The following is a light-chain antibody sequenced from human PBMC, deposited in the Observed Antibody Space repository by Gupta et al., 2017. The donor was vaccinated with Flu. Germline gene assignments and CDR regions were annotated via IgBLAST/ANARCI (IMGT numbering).Light chain of an antibody. CDR2: LNSDGSH. J-gene: IGLJ3*02. Sequence: QLVLTHSPSASASLGASVNLTCTLRSGHSTYPIAWHQQQPEKGPRFLMKLNSDGSHDKGDGIPDRFSGSSSGAERYLTISSLQSEDEADYFCQAWGAGVRVFGGGTKLTVL. CDR1: SGHSTYP. CDR3: QAWGAGVRV. V-gene: IGLV4-69*01.